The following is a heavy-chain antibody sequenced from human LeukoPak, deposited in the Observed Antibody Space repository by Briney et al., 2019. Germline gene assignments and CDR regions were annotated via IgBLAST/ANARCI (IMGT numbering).Heavy chain of an antibody. CDR2: INHSGST. Sequence: SETLSLTCAVYGGSFSGYYWSWIRQPPGKGLEWIGEINHSGSTNYNPSLKSRVTISVDTSKNQLSLKLSPVTAADTAVYYCARGRGWLVGSSKFDYWGQGTLVTVSS. V-gene: IGHV4-34*01. J-gene: IGHJ4*02. D-gene: IGHD6-19*01. CDR3: ARGRGWLVGSSKFDY. CDR1: GGSFSGYY.